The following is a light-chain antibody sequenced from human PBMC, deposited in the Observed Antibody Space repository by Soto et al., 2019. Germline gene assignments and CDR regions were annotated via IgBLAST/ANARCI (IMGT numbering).Light chain of an antibody. CDR3: SSYTSSSTLYV. Sequence: QSVLTQPASVSGSPGQSITISCTGTSSDVGGYNYVSWYQQHPGKAPKLMIYDVSNRPSGVSNCFSGSTSGNTASLTISGLQAEDEADYYCSSYTSSSTLYVFGTGTKVTGL. CDR2: DVS. CDR1: SSDVGGYNY. V-gene: IGLV2-14*01. J-gene: IGLJ1*01.